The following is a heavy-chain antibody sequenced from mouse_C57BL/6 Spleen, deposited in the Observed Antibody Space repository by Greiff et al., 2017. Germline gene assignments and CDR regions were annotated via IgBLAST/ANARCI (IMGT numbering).Heavy chain of an antibody. J-gene: IGHJ1*03. Sequence: EVQRVESEGGLVQPGSSMKLSCTASGFTFSDYYMAWVRQVPEKGLEWVANINYDGSSTYYLDSLKSRFIISRDNAKNILYLQMSSLKSEDTATYYCARVYYSNSYWYFDVWGTGTTVTVSS. CDR3: ARVYYSNSYWYFDV. V-gene: IGHV5-16*01. CDR2: INYDGSST. D-gene: IGHD2-5*01. CDR1: GFTFSDYY.